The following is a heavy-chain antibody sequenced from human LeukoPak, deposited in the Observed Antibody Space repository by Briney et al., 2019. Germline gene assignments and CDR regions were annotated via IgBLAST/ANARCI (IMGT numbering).Heavy chain of an antibody. D-gene: IGHD6-19*01. CDR1: GFTFSSYG. Sequence: GGTLRLSCAASGFTFSSYGMSWVRQAPGKGLEWVSFIYSDNTHYSDSVKGRFTISRDNSKNTLYLQMNSLRAEDTAVYYCARNLAVAGNDDYWGQGTLVTVSS. V-gene: IGHV3-53*01. CDR2: IYSDNT. J-gene: IGHJ4*02. CDR3: ARNLAVAGNDDY.